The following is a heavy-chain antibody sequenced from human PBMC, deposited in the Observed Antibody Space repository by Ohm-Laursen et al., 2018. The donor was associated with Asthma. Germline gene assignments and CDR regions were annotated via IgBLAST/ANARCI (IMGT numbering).Heavy chain of an antibody. V-gene: IGHV3-9*01. D-gene: IGHD4-17*01. CDR1: RFTFSSYA. CDR3: AKDTSPSVTADDAFDI. J-gene: IGHJ3*02. Sequence: SLRLSCSASRFTFSSYAMSWVRQAPGKGLEWVSGISWNSGSIGYADSVKGRFTISRDNAKNSLYLQMNSLRAEDTALYYCAKDTSPSVTADDAFDIWGQGTMVTVSS. CDR2: ISWNSGSI.